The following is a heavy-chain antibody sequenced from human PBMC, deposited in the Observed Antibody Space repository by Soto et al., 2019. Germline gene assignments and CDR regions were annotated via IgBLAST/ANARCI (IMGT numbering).Heavy chain of an antibody. V-gene: IGHV3-11*01. D-gene: IGHD3-10*01. CDR2: ISSSGSTI. CDR3: ASRLRVASSAFDI. Sequence: PGGSLRLSCAASGFTFSDYYTSWIRQAPGKGLEWVSYISSSGSTIYYADSVKGRFTISRDNAKNSLYLQMNSLRAEDTAVYYCASRLRVASSAFDIWGQGTMVTVSS. CDR1: GFTFSDYY. J-gene: IGHJ3*02.